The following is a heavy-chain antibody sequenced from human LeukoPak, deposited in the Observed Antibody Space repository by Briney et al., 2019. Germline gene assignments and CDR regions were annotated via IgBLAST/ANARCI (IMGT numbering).Heavy chain of an antibody. CDR2: ISSSGSTI. V-gene: IGHV3-11*01. CDR3: ARANYYGSGSYYSLNLPDY. D-gene: IGHD3-10*01. CDR1: GFTFSDYY. J-gene: IGHJ4*02. Sequence: GGSLRLSCAASGFTFSDYYMSWIRQAPGKGLEWVSYISSSGSTIYYADSVKGRFTISRDNAKNSLYLQMNSLRAEDTAVYYCARANYYGSGSYYSLNLPDYWGQGTLVTVSS.